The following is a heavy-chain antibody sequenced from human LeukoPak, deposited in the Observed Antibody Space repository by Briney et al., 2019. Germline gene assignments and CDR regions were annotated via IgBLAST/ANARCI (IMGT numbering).Heavy chain of an antibody. CDR3: ASGYGSGPYYKGFFDY. Sequence: GGSLRLSCSASGFTFSSYAMHWVRQAPGKGLEYVPAISSDGARTYYADSVKGRFTISRDNSKNTLYLQMSSLRAEDTAVYYCASGYGSGPYYKGFFDYWGQGTLVTVSS. CDR1: GFTFSSYA. V-gene: IGHV3-64D*09. CDR2: ISSDGART. D-gene: IGHD3-10*01. J-gene: IGHJ4*02.